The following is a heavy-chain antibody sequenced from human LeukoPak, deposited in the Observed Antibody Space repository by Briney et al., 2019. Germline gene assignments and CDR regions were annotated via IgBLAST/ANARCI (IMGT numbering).Heavy chain of an antibody. Sequence: GGSLRLSCAASGFTFRNYAMYWVRQAGGKGLVWVSRIQSDGSGAMYADSVMGRFTISRDNTKNTVYLQMDSLTAEDTAVYYCARAQVGAPTDYWGPGTLVTVSS. J-gene: IGHJ4*02. CDR2: IQSDGSGA. CDR3: ARAQVGAPTDY. CDR1: GFTFRNYA. D-gene: IGHD1-26*01. V-gene: IGHV3-74*03.